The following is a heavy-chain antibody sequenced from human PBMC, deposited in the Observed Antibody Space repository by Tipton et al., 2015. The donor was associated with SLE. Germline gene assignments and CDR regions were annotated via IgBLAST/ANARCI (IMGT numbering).Heavy chain of an antibody. CDR2: IYHSGST. J-gene: IGHJ4*02. CDR3: ARSGPVTGFTSSFDY. Sequence: TLSLTCAVSGYSISSGYYWGWTRQPPGKGLEWIGSIYHSGSTYYNPSLKSRVTISADTPKNQVSLKLGSVTAADTAVYYCARSGPVTGFTSSFDYWGQGALVTVSS. D-gene: IGHD2-2*01. V-gene: IGHV4-38-2*01. CDR1: GYSISSGYY.